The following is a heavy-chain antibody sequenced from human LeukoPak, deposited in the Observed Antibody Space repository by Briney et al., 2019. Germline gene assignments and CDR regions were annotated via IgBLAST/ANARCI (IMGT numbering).Heavy chain of an antibody. CDR1: GFTFSSYA. Sequence: GGSLRLSCAASGFTFSSYAMSWVRQAPGKGLEWVSAISGSGGSTYYADSVKGRFTISRDNSKNTLYLQMNSLRAEDTAVYYCAKQVRSMVRGVIIGFDYWGQGTLVTVSS. J-gene: IGHJ4*02. V-gene: IGHV3-23*01. CDR3: AKQVRSMVRGVIIGFDY. CDR2: ISGSGGST. D-gene: IGHD3-10*01.